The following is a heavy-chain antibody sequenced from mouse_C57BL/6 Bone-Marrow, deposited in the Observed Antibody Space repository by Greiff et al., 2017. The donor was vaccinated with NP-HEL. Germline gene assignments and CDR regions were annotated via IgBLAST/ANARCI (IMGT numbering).Heavy chain of an antibody. CDR1: GFTFSSYA. Sequence: EVKLMESGGGLVKPGGSLKLSCAASGFTFSSYAMSWVRQTPEKRLEWVATISDGGSYTYYPDNVKGRFTISRDNAKNNLYLQMSHLKSEDTAMYYGARQLRLLFAYWGQGTLVTVSA. V-gene: IGHV5-4*03. J-gene: IGHJ3*01. CDR3: ARQLRLLFAY. CDR2: ISDGGSYT. D-gene: IGHD3-2*02.